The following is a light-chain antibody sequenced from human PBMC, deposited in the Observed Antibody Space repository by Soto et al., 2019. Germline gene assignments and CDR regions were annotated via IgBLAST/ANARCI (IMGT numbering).Light chain of an antibody. Sequence: QHVLTQPPSVSAAPGQKVTSSCFGSSSNIGNNYVSWYQQLPGTAPKLLIYDNNKRASGIPDRFSGSKSGTSATLGITRLQTGDEADYYCGTWDSSLSANWVFGGGTQLPVL. J-gene: IGLJ3*02. CDR1: SSNIGNNY. CDR2: DNN. CDR3: GTWDSSLSANWV. V-gene: IGLV1-51*01.